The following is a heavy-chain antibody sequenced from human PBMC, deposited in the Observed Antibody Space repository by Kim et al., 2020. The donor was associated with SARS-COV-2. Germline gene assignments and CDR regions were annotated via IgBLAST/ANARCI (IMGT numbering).Heavy chain of an antibody. CDR3: AKNMGASGNTFDY. J-gene: IGHJ4*02. D-gene: IGHD1-1*01. V-gene: IGHV3-30*02. Sequence: YADSVKGRFTISRDNSKNTLYLQMNSLSAEDTAVYYCAKNMGASGNTFDYWGQGILVTVSS.